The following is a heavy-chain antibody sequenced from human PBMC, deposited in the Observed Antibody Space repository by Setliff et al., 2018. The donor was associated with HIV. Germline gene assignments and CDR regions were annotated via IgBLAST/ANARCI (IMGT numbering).Heavy chain of an antibody. CDR1: GYTFTGYY. CDR3: ARGGGGYYYVGAVDI. Sequence: GASVKVSCKASGYTFTGYYMHWVRQAPGQGLEWMGWINPNSGNTGYAQKFQGRATMTGNTSISTAYMELSSLRSEDTAVYYCARGGGGYYYVGAVDIWGQGTVVTVSS. D-gene: IGHD3-22*01. J-gene: IGHJ3*02. V-gene: IGHV1-8*02. CDR2: INPNSGNT.